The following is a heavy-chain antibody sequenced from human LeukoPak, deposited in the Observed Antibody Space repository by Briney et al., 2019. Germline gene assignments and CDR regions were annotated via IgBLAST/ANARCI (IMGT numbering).Heavy chain of an antibody. Sequence: GRFLRLSCAASGFTFSSYGMHWVRQAPGKGLEWVAVISYDGSNKYYADSVKGRFTISRDNSKNTLYLQMNSLRAEDTAVYYCAKDQGAHGAYYYYGMDVWGQGTTVTVSS. CDR3: AKDQGAHGAYYYYGMDV. CDR2: ISYDGSNK. V-gene: IGHV3-30*18. CDR1: GFTFSSYG. J-gene: IGHJ6*02. D-gene: IGHD3-16*01.